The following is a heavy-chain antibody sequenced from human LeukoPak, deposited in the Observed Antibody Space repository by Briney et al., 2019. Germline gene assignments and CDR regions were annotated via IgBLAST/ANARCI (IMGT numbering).Heavy chain of an antibody. CDR3: ARFGVNYDMDV. CDR1: GGSIRGFY. Sequence: PSETLSLTCTVSGGSIRGFYWTWIRQPPGEGLEWIGQIYYTGSAEYNPSLKSRITISVDTSKNQVSLMVRSVTAADTAVYHCARFGVNYDMDVWGQGTTVTVSS. CDR2: IYYTGSA. D-gene: IGHD3-16*01. V-gene: IGHV4-59*01. J-gene: IGHJ6*02.